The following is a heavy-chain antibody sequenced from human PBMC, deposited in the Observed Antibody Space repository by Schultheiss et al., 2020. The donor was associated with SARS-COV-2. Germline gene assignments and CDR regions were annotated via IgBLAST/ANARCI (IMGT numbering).Heavy chain of an antibody. CDR1: GFTFSRYA. J-gene: IGHJ4*02. Sequence: GASLKISCSASGFTFSRYAMHWVRQAPGKGLEYVSAISSNGGSTYYADSVKGRFTISRDNSKNTLYLQMSSLRAEDTAVYYCVKDPPRGYCSGGSCYDPDYWGQGTLVTVSS. CDR2: ISSNGGST. CDR3: VKDPPRGYCSGGSCYDPDY. D-gene: IGHD2-15*01. V-gene: IGHV3-64D*06.